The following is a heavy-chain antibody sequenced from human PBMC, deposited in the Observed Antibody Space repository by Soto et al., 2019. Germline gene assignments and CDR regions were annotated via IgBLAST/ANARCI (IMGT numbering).Heavy chain of an antibody. CDR3: AKVLSLRTSGKYYKPFFHGMDV. Sequence: DVQLSESGGGLVQPGGSLRLTCAASGFSFNSHSMTWVRQAPGRGLEWVAAINSGVDAFYADYVKGRFTISRDNSKDTMYLQMNSLGVEDTALYYCAKVLSLRTSGKYYKPFFHGMDVWGLGTTVTVSS. V-gene: IGHV3-23*01. CDR2: INSGVDA. J-gene: IGHJ6*02. D-gene: IGHD3-10*01. CDR1: GFSFNSHS.